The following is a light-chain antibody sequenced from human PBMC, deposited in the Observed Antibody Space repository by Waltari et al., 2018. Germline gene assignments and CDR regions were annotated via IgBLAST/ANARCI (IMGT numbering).Light chain of an antibody. CDR3: CSYAGSITFWV. CDR1: SSDVGGYNY. Sequence: QSALTQPRSVSGSPGQSVTISCTGTSSDVGGYNYVSWYQPHPGKAPKLIIYDVTKRPSGVPDRFSASKSDNTASLTSSGLQAEDEADYYCCSYAGSITFWVFGGGTKLTVL. J-gene: IGLJ3*02. V-gene: IGLV2-11*01. CDR2: DVT.